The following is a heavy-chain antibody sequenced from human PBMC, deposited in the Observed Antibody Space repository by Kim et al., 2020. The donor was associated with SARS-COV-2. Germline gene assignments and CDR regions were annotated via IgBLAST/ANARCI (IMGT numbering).Heavy chain of an antibody. J-gene: IGHJ4*02. CDR1: GYTFTSYA. D-gene: IGHD6-19*01. Sequence: ASVKVSCKASGYTFTSYAMHWVRQAPGQRLEWMGWINAGNGNTKYSQKFQGRFTITRNTSASTAYMELTGLRSEATPVYYLARAGIAVADGMCSRGEGTL. CDR3: ARAGIAVADGMCS. V-gene: IGHV1-3*01. CDR2: INAGNGNT.